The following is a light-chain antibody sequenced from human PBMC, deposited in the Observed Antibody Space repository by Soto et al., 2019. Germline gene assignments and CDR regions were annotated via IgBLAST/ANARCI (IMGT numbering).Light chain of an antibody. CDR1: SSDVGGYNY. Sequence: QSALTQPASVSGSPGQSITISCTGTSSDVGGYNYVSWYQQHPGKAPKLMIYEVSNRPSGVPNRFSGSKSDSSASLTISGLQAEDEADYYCSSYTPSRNTYVVGTGTKLTVL. J-gene: IGLJ1*01. CDR2: EVS. V-gene: IGLV2-14*01. CDR3: SSYTPSRNTYV.